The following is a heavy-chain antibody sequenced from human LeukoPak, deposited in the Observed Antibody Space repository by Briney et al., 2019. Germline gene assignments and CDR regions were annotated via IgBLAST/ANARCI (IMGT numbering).Heavy chain of an antibody. D-gene: IGHD3-22*01. CDR3: AREYREVVVIFAFDI. CDR1: GFTFSSYG. J-gene: IGHJ3*02. V-gene: IGHV3-33*01. CDR2: IWYDGSNK. Sequence: PGRSLRLSCVASGFTFSSYGMHWVRQAPGKGLEWVAVIWYDGSNKYYADSVKGRFTISRDNSKNTLYLQMNSLRAEDTAVYYCAREYREVVVIFAFDIWGQGTMVTVSS.